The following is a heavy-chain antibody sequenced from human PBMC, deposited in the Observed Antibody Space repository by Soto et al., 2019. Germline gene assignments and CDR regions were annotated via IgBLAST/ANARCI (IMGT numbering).Heavy chain of an antibody. Sequence: PGGSLRLSCAASGFTFSSYAVHWVRQAPGKGLEWMAVISYDASNKYYGDSVKGRFIVSRDNSKNTLYLQMNSLRAEDTAVYYCARAFSSGWYGDFDYWGQGTLVTVPS. CDR1: GFTFSSYA. V-gene: IGHV3-30-3*01. CDR2: ISYDASNK. J-gene: IGHJ4*02. CDR3: ARAFSSGWYGDFDY. D-gene: IGHD6-19*01.